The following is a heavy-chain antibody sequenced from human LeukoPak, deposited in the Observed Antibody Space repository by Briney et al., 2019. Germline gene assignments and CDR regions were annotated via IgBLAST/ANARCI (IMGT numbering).Heavy chain of an antibody. D-gene: IGHD3-16*01. CDR3: APTAEAYTSWWKV. J-gene: IGHJ4*02. CDR2: INPDSGFT. Sequence: ASVTVSCKASGYTFTDDYMHWVRQAPGPGLEFMGWINPDSGFTNYAQRFKGRVTMTRDTSISTAYLEVRSLTSDDTAVYYCAPTAEAYTSWWKVWGQGTLVTVSS. V-gene: IGHV1-2*02. CDR1: GYTFTDDY.